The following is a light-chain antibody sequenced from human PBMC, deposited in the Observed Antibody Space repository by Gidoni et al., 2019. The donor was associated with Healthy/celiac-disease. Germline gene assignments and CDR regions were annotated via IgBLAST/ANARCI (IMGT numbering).Light chain of an antibody. CDR1: PDISNY. CDR2: DAS. V-gene: IGKV1-33*01. Sequence: DIQMTQSPSSLSASVGDRVTITCQASPDISNYLNWYQQKPGKAPQLLIYDASNLETGVPSRFSGSGSGTDFTFTISSRQPEDIATSYCQQYDNLLLTFGGGTKVEIK. J-gene: IGKJ4*01. CDR3: QQYDNLLLT.